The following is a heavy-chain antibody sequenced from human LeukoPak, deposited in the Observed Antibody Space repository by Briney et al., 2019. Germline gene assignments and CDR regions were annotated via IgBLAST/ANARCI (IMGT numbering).Heavy chain of an antibody. V-gene: IGHV4-4*07. J-gene: IGHJ4*02. CDR3: ARAKGLHYDSSGYLDY. Sequence: TTSETLSLTCTVSGGSISSYYWSWIRQPAGKGLEWIGRIYTSGSTNYNPSLESRVTMSVDTSKNQFSLKLSSVTAADTAVYYCARAKGLHYDSSGYLDYWGQGTLVTVSS. CDR1: GGSISSYY. D-gene: IGHD3-22*01. CDR2: IYTSGST.